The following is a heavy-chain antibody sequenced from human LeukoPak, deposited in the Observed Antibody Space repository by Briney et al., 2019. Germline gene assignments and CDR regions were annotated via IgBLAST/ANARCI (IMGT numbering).Heavy chain of an antibody. CDR3: ARNGIYQLHWVWFDP. D-gene: IGHD2-2*01. CDR1: GFTFSSYA. CDR2: ISGSGGST. V-gene: IGHV3-23*01. Sequence: GGSLRLSCAASGFTFSSYAMSWVRQAPGKGLEWVSAISGSGGSTYYADSVKGRFTISRDNSKNTLYLRMNSLRAEDTAVYYCARNGIYQLHWVWFDPWGQGTLVTVSS. J-gene: IGHJ5*02.